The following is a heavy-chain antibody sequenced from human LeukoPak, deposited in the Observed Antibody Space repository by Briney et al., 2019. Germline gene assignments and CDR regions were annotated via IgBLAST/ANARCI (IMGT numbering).Heavy chain of an antibody. CDR2: IYSGGST. CDR1: GFTVSSNY. D-gene: IGHD3-22*01. CDR3: ARDFSSGYYSWFDP. Sequence: GGSLRLSCAASGFTVSSNYISWVRQAPGKGLEWVSVIYSGGSTYYADSVKGRFTISRDNSKNTLYLQVNSLRAEDTAVYYCARDFSSGYYSWFDPWGQGTLVTVSS. J-gene: IGHJ5*02. V-gene: IGHV3-53*01.